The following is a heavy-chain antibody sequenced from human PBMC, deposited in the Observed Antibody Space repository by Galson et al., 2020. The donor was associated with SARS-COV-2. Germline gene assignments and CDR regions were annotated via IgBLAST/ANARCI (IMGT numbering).Heavy chain of an antibody. J-gene: IGHJ6*02. CDR3: ARDFYWFGDV. CDR2: ISSSGSTI. D-gene: IGHD3-10*01. Sequence: GGSLRLSCAASGFTFSSYEMNWVRQAPGKGLEWVSYISSSGSTIYYADSVKGRFTISRDNAKNSLYLQMNSLKAEDTAVYYCARDFYWFGDVWGQGTTVTVSS. CDR1: GFTFSSYE. V-gene: IGHV3-48*03.